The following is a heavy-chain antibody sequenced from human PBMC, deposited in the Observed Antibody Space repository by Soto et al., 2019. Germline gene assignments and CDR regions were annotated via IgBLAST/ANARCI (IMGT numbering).Heavy chain of an antibody. V-gene: IGHV3-30-3*01. CDR2: VSYAGNDN. CDR3: ARDRQQWLEPAGGALPF. Sequence: QVQLVESGGGVVQPGRSLRLSCAASGFTLSSYVMHWVRQAPGKGLEWVARVSYAGNDNYYADSVKGRFPISRDNSKKTLYLQMTSLRADDTAVYYCARDRQQWLEPAGGALPFWGQGTMVIVSS. D-gene: IGHD6-19*01. CDR1: GFTLSSYV. J-gene: IGHJ3*01.